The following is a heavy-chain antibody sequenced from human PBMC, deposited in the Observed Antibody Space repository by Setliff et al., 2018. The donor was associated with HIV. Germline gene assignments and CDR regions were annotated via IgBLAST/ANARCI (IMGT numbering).Heavy chain of an antibody. CDR3: ATRLVGYSGLTY. J-gene: IGHJ4*02. CDR2: IYPGDSTI. Sequence: GESLKISCKASGYSFTNYWIGWVRQMPGKGLEWMGVIYPGDSTIRYGPSFQGQVTISADRSITTAYLQWSSLTASDTATYYCATRLVGYSGLTYWGQGTLVTVSS. D-gene: IGHD5-12*01. V-gene: IGHV5-51*01. CDR1: GYSFTNYW.